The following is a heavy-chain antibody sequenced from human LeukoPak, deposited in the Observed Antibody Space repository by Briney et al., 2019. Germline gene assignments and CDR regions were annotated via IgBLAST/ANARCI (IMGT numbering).Heavy chain of an antibody. CDR3: ARDIDFWSGYHMDV. Sequence: SETLSLTCTVSGGSINDYYWSWIRQPPGKGLEWIGYIHYSGSTHYNPSLKSRVTMSVDTSKKQFSLKLSSVTAADTAVYYCARDIDFWSGYHMDVWGKGTLVTVSS. D-gene: IGHD3-3*01. CDR1: GGSINDYY. J-gene: IGHJ6*03. V-gene: IGHV4-59*01. CDR2: IHYSGST.